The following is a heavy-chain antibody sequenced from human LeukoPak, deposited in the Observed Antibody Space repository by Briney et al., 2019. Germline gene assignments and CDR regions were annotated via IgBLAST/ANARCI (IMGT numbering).Heavy chain of an antibody. V-gene: IGHV4-59*08. CDR1: GGSISSYY. CDR2: IYYSGST. D-gene: IGHD6-19*01. Sequence: SETLSLTCTVSGGSISSYYWSWIRQPPGKGLEWIGYIYYSGSTNYNPSLKSRVTISVDTSKNQFSLKLSSVTAADTAVYYCARLSSSRYNWFDPWGQGTLVTVSS. CDR3: ARLSSSRYNWFDP. J-gene: IGHJ5*02.